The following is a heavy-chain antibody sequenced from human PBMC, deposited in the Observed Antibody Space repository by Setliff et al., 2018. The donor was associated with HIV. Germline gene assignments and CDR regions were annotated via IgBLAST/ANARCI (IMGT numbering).Heavy chain of an antibody. Sequence: ASVKVSCKASGNSFHSYAFSWVRQAPGQGLEWMGGIIPLFGSANYAQKFQGRVTTTADESTSTVYMEVSGLRFEDTAVYFWAKDGPTVIEGSYMDVWGKGTTVTVSS. J-gene: IGHJ6*03. CDR3: AKDGPTVIEGSYMDV. V-gene: IGHV1-69*13. CDR2: IIPLFGSA. CDR1: GNSFHSYA. D-gene: IGHD4-4*01.